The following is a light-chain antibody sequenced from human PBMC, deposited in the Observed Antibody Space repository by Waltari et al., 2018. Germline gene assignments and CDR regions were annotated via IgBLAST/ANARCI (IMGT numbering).Light chain of an antibody. V-gene: IGKV3-11*01. CDR3: QQRANWLT. CDR1: QSVNNY. J-gene: IGKJ4*01. CDR2: DAS. Sequence: EIVLTQSPATLSLSPGERATLSCRASQSVNNYLAWYQQRPGQAPRLLIYDASNRATGIPARFSGSGFGTDVTLTISTLEPEDFAVYYCQQRANWLTFGGGTKVEIK.